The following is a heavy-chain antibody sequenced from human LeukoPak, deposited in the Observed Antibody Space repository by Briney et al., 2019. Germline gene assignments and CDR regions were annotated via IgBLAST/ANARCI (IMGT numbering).Heavy chain of an antibody. CDR1: GFTFRDYA. CDR3: TKDGLRGYDYDY. Sequence: GGSLRLSCAASGFTFRDYAMSWVRQAPGKGLEWVSNILNSGHTTNYADSVKGRFTVSRDNSKNTLYLQMDSLRGDDTAVYYCTKDGLRGYDYDYWGQGTLVTVSS. J-gene: IGHJ4*02. CDR2: ILNSGHTT. D-gene: IGHD5-12*01. V-gene: IGHV3-23*01.